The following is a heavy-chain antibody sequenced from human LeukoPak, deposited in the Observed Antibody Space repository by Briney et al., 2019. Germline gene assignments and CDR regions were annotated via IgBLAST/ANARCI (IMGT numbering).Heavy chain of an antibody. V-gene: IGHV3-48*04. J-gene: IGHJ4*02. CDR1: GFTFSSYW. Sequence: PGGSLRLSCAASGFTFSSYWMHWVRQAPGKGLEWVSSISSSGSTIYYADSVKGRFTISRDNAENSLYLQMNSLRAEDTAVYYCARRGQGDFWSAYYLDYWGQGTLVTVSS. D-gene: IGHD3-3*01. CDR3: ARRGQGDFWSAYYLDY. CDR2: ISSSGSTI.